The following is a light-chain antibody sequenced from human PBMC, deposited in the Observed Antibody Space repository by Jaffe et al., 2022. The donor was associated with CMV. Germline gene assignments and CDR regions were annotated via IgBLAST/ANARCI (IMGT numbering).Light chain of an antibody. Sequence: EIVLTQSPATLSLSPGERATLSCRASQTIFTYLAWYQQRPGQAPRLLIYGASNRATDIPARFSGSGSGTDFTLTISSLEPEDFAVYYCQQRSNWPPLFGGGTKVEIK. J-gene: IGKJ4*01. CDR3: QQRSNWPPL. CDR2: GAS. CDR1: QTIFTY. V-gene: IGKV3-11*01.